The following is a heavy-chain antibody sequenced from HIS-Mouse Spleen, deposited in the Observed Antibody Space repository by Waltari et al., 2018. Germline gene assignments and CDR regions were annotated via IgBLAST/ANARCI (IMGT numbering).Heavy chain of an antibody. CDR1: GGSFSGYY. J-gene: IGHJ3*02. D-gene: IGHD1-1*01. CDR3: ARGPLGTDAFDI. V-gene: IGHV4-34*01. Sequence: QVQLQQWGAGLLKPSETLSLTCAVYGGSFSGYYWPWTRQPPGKGLEWIGEINHSGSTNYNPSLKSRVTISVDTSKNQFSLKLSSVTAADTAVYYCARGPLGTDAFDIWGQGTMVTVSS. CDR2: INHSGST.